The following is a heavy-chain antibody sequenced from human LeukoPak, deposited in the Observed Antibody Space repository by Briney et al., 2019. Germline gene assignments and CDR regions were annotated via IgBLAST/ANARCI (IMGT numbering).Heavy chain of an antibody. CDR3: TTVTSYDSSSFDY. CDR1: GFTFSNAW. J-gene: IGHJ4*02. V-gene: IGHV3-15*01. D-gene: IGHD3-22*01. Sequence: PGGSLRLSCAASGFTFSNAWMSWVRQAPGKGLEWVGRIKSKTDGGTTDYAAPVKGRFTISRDDSKNTLYLQMNSLKTEDTAGYYCTTVTSYDSSSFDYWGQGTLVTVSS. CDR2: IKSKTDGGTT.